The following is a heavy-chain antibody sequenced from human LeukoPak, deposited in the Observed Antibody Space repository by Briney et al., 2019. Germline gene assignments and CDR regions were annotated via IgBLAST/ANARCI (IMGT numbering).Heavy chain of an antibody. CDR1: GFTFSSYN. CDR3: ARDQGGSDPYYFDY. CDR2: ISSSSTYI. Sequence: GGSLRLSCAASGFTFSSYNMNWVRQAPGKGLEWVSSISSSSTYIYYADSVKGRFTISRDNAKKSLYLQMNSLRAEDTTLYYCARDQGGSDPYYFDYWGQGTLVTVAS. J-gene: IGHJ4*02. V-gene: IGHV3-21*01. D-gene: IGHD1-26*01.